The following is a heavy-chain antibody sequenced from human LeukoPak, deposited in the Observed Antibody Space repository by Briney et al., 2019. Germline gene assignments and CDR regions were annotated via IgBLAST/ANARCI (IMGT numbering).Heavy chain of an antibody. D-gene: IGHD5-24*01. V-gene: IGHV4-59*12. CDR1: GGSISSYY. Sequence: SETLSLTCTVSGGSISSYYWSWIRQPPGKGLEWIGYIYYSGSTNYNPSLKSRVTISVDTSKNQSSLKLSSVTAADTAVYYCARDRRDGYNYYYYYMDVWGKGTTVTISS. CDR2: IYYSGST. CDR3: ARDRRDGYNYYYYYMDV. J-gene: IGHJ6*03.